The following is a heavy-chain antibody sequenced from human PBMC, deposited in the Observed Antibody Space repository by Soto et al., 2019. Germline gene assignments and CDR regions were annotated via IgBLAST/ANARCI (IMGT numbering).Heavy chain of an antibody. Sequence: SETLSLTCTVSGGSVSSGSYYWSWIRQPPGKGLEWIGYIYYSGSTNYNPSLKSRVTISVDTSKNQFSLKLSSVTAADTAVYYCARATMVRGVSYGMDVWGQGTAVTVSS. V-gene: IGHV4-61*01. CDR2: IYYSGST. D-gene: IGHD3-10*01. CDR3: ARATMVRGVSYGMDV. CDR1: GGSVSSGSYY. J-gene: IGHJ6*02.